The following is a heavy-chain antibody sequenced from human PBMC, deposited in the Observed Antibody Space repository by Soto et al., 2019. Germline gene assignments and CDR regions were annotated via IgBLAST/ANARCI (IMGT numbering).Heavy chain of an antibody. CDR3: ARHSNRNYGLYYFDF. D-gene: IGHD4-4*01. Sequence: PSETLSLTCTVSGGSICSYYWSWIRQPPGKGLEWIGYIYYSGSTKYNPSLKSRVTMSVDTSNNQFSLKVSSVTAADTAVYYCARHSNRNYGLYYFDFWGLGALVTVSS. V-gene: IGHV4-59*08. CDR1: GGSICSYY. CDR2: IYYSGST. J-gene: IGHJ4*02.